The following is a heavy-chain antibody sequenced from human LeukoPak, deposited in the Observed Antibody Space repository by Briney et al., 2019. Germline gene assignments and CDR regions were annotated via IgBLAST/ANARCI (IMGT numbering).Heavy chain of an antibody. D-gene: IGHD6-19*01. Sequence: SETLSLTCTVSGGSISSSSYYWGWIRQPPGKGLEWIGSIYYSGSTYYNPSLKSRVTISVDTSKNQFSLKLSSVTAADTAVYYCARQYSSGWYHFDYWGQGTLVTVSS. J-gene: IGHJ4*02. CDR2: IYYSGST. CDR1: GGSISSSSYY. V-gene: IGHV4-39*01. CDR3: ARQYSSGWYHFDY.